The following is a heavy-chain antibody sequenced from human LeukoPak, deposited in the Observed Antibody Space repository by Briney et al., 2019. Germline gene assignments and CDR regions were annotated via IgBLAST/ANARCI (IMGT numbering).Heavy chain of an antibody. CDR2: ISSSSSTI. J-gene: IGHJ4*02. CDR3: ARDDVVVVPAARRNFDY. CDR1: GFTFSTYS. V-gene: IGHV3-48*01. Sequence: GGSLRLSCAASGFTFSTYSMNWVRQAPGRGLEWVSYISSSSSTIYYADSVKGRFTISRDNAKNSLYLQMNSLRAEDTAAYYCARDDVVVVPAARRNFDYWGQGTLVTVSS. D-gene: IGHD2-2*01.